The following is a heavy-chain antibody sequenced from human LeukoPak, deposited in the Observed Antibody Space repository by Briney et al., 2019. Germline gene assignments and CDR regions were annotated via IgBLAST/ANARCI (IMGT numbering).Heavy chain of an antibody. Sequence: ASVKVSCKASGYTFTGYYMHWVRQALGQGLEWMGWINPNSGGTNYAQKFQGGVTMTRDTSISTAYMELSRLRSDDTAVYYCASDMITFGPYGMDVWGQGTTVTVSS. CDR2: INPNSGGT. CDR1: GYTFTGYY. D-gene: IGHD3-16*01. J-gene: IGHJ6*02. CDR3: ASDMITFGPYGMDV. V-gene: IGHV1-2*02.